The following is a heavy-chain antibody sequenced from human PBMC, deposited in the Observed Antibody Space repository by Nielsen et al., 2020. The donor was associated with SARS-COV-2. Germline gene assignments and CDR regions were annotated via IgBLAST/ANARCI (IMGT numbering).Heavy chain of an antibody. CDR1: GFTFSSYG. CDR3: TKRGLCSSANCYHHFDS. J-gene: IGHJ4*02. D-gene: IGHD2-2*01. Sequence: GESLKISCAASGFTFSSYGMHWVRQAPGKGLEWVAVISYDGSNKYYADSGKGRFTISRDNSKNTLFLQMNSLRAEDTAVYYCTKRGLCSSANCYHHFDSWGLGTLVTVSS. CDR2: ISYDGSNK. V-gene: IGHV3-30*18.